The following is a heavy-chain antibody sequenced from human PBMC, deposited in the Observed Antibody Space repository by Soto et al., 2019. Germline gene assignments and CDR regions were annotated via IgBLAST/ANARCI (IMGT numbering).Heavy chain of an antibody. CDR2: FDPEDGET. CDR3: ATVRSGVYCSSTSCYLVGFDP. D-gene: IGHD2-2*01. V-gene: IGHV1-24*01. J-gene: IGHJ5*02. Sequence: ASVKVSCKVSGYTLTELSMHWVRQAPGKGLEWMGGFDPEDGETIYAQKFQGRVTMTEDTSTDTAYMELSSLRSEDTAVYYCATVRSGVYCSSTSCYLVGFDPWGQGTLVTVSS. CDR1: GYTLTELS.